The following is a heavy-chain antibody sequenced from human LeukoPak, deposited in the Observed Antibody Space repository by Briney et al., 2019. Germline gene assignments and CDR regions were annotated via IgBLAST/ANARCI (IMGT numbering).Heavy chain of an antibody. CDR2: INAGNGNT. CDR1: GYTFTSYA. Sequence: ASVKVSCKASGYTFTSYAMHWVRQAPGQRLEWMGWINAGNGNTKYSQEFQGRVTITRDTSASTAYMELSSLRSEDMAVYYCARAYYYGSGSKYYFNYWGQGTLVTVSS. J-gene: IGHJ4*02. CDR3: ARAYYYGSGSKYYFNY. V-gene: IGHV1-3*03. D-gene: IGHD3-10*01.